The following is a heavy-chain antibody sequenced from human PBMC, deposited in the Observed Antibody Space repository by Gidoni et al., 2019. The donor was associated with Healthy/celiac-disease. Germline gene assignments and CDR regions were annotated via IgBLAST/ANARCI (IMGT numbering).Heavy chain of an antibody. CDR2: ISGSGGST. D-gene: IGHD6-13*01. J-gene: IGHJ4*02. V-gene: IGHV3-23*01. CDR3: AYTSSRIDY. CDR1: GFTFSRYA. Sequence: EVQLLESGGGLVQPGGSLRLSCAASGFTFSRYAMSWVRQAPGKGLECVSAISGSGGSTYYADSVKGRFTISRDNSKNTLYLQVNSLRAEDTAVYYCAYTSSRIDYWGQGTLVTVSS.